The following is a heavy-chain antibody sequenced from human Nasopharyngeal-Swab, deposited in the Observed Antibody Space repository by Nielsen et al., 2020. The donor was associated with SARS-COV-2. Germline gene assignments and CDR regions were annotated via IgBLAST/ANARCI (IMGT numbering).Heavy chain of an antibody. V-gene: IGHV4-39*01. CDR2: VSSPCLP. Sequence: WIRQPPGKGLQWIGSVSSPCLPSSPPSLPLLFPISVDTSQNHFSLKLRSATAADTAVYYCARSPHYYYYMDVWGTGTTVTVSS. J-gene: IGHJ6*03. CDR3: ARSPHYYYYMDV.